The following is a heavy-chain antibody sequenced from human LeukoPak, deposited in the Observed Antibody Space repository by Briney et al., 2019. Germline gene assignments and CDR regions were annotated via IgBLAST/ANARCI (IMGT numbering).Heavy chain of an antibody. Sequence: GGSLRLSCATSGFTFSGYGMHWVRQAPGKGLEWVAVIWNDGSNKYRADSVKGRFTISRDNSKNTLYLQMTSLRAEDTAVYYCARDPSGSYDYWGQGTLVTVSS. J-gene: IGHJ4*02. V-gene: IGHV3-33*01. CDR2: IWNDGSNK. D-gene: IGHD1-26*01. CDR1: GFTFSGYG. CDR3: ARDPSGSYDY.